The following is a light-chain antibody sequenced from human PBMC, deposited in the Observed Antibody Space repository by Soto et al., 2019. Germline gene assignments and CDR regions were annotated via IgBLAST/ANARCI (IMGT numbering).Light chain of an antibody. CDR2: EVS. CDR1: SSDVGGYNF. CDR3: CSYTSSSTLV. J-gene: IGLJ2*01. V-gene: IGLV2-14*01. Sequence: QSALTQPASVSGSPEQSITISCTGTSSDVGGYNFVSWYQQHPGIAPKLMIYEVSNRPSGVSNRFSGSKSGNTASLTISGLQAEDEADYYCCSYTSSSTLVFGGGTKLTVL.